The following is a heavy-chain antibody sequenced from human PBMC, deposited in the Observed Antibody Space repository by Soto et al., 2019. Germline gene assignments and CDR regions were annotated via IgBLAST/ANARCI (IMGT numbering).Heavy chain of an antibody. D-gene: IGHD3-10*01. CDR1: GDPISSYY. CDR2: IYYSGST. CDR3: ARDRVLLWFGEGGGMDV. V-gene: IGHV4-59*01. Sequence: SXTLSLSCPISGDPISSYYWSWIRQPPVKGLEWIGYIYYSGSTNYNPSLKSRVTISVDTSKNQFSLKLSSVTAADTAVYYCARDRVLLWFGEGGGMDVWGQGTTVTVSS. J-gene: IGHJ6*02.